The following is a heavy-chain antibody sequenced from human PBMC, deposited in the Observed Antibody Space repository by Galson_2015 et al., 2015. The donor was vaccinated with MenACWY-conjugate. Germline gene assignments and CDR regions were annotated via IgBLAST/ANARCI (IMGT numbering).Heavy chain of an antibody. Sequence: CAISGDSVSSNSAAWNWIRQSPSRGLEWLGRTYYRSKWYNDYAVSVKSRITINPDTSKNQFSLQLNSVTPEDTAVYYCARDGFCSSTSCYTKSGYSYGFHAFDIWGQGTMVTVSS. CDR2: TYYRSKWYN. D-gene: IGHD2-2*02. CDR3: ARDGFCSSTSCYTKSGYSYGFHAFDI. J-gene: IGHJ3*02. CDR1: GDSVSSNSAA. V-gene: IGHV6-1*01.